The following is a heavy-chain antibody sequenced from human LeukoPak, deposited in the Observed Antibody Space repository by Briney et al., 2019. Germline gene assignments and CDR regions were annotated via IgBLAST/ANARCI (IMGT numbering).Heavy chain of an antibody. CDR1: GYTFISYD. CDR2: MNPNSGNT. Sequence: GASVKVSCKASGYTFISYDINWVRQATGQGLERMGWMNPNSGNTGYAQKLQGSVTMSRNTSISTAYMDLSSMRSEDTAVYYCARGTKGYCSGASCYYIDYGGQGALVSVPS. D-gene: IGHD2-15*01. V-gene: IGHV1-8*01. CDR3: ARGTKGYCSGASCYYIDY. J-gene: IGHJ4*02.